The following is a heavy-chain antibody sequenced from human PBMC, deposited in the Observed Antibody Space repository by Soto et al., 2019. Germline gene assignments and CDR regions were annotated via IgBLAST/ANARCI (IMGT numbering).Heavy chain of an antibody. CDR1: GSIFTRYW. D-gene: IGHD7-27*01. CDR3: ARHLTGDLGRGMDV. J-gene: IGHJ6*02. CDR2: VFPDASDV. Sequence: GEPLKISGTGSGSIFTRYWIGWVRQMPGKGLELMGIVFPDASDVRYSPSFQGQATTSADKSINTAYLQWSALKASDTAMYYCARHLTGDLGRGMDVWGQGTTVTVSS. V-gene: IGHV5-51*01.